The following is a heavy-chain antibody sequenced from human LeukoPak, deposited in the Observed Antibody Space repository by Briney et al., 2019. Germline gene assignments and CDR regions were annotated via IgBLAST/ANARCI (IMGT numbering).Heavy chain of an antibody. Sequence: ASVKVSCKASGYTFTSYDINWVRQATGQGLEWMGWMNPNSGNTGYAQKFQGRVTITRNTSISTAYMELSSLRSADTAVYYCARVCGGDCYHYDAFDIWGQETMVTVSS. CDR2: MNPNSGNT. CDR1: GYTFTSYD. D-gene: IGHD2-21*02. V-gene: IGHV1-8*03. J-gene: IGHJ3*02. CDR3: ARVCGGDCYHYDAFDI.